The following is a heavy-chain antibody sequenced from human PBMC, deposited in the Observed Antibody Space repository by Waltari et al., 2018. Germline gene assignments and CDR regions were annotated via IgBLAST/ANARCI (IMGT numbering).Heavy chain of an antibody. CDR1: GGTFSSYA. CDR3: RVTIFGVVITDYYMDV. Sequence: QVQLVQSGAEVKKPGSSVKVSCKASGGTFSSYAISWVRQAPGQGLEWMGGIIPIFGTANYGQKFQGRVTITADESTSTAYMELSSLRSEDTAVYYCRVTIFGVVITDYYMDVWGKGTTVTVSS. D-gene: IGHD3-3*01. V-gene: IGHV1-69*12. CDR2: IIPIFGTA. J-gene: IGHJ6*03.